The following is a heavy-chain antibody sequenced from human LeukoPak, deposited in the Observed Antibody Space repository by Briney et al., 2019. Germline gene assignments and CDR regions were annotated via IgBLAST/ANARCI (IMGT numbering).Heavy chain of an antibody. V-gene: IGHV4-39*01. Sequence: SETLSLTCTVSGGSISSSSDYWGWIRQPPEKGLEWIGSMYYSGNTYYNPSLKSRVTISVDTSKNQFSLKLSSVTAADTAVYYCARRGPYCSGGSCFGFDPWGQGTLVTVSS. J-gene: IGHJ5*02. D-gene: IGHD2-15*01. CDR2: MYYSGNT. CDR1: GGSISSSSDY. CDR3: ARRGPYCSGGSCFGFDP.